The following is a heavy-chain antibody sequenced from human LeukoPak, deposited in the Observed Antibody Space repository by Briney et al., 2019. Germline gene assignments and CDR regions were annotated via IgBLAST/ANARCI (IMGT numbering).Heavy chain of an antibody. CDR1: GYSISSGYF. D-gene: IGHD3-10*01. J-gene: IGHJ5*02. CDR2: IYHSGST. Sequence: SETLSLTCTVSGYSISSGYFWGWIRQPPGKGLEWIGTIYHSGSTYYNPSLKSRVTISLDTSKNQFSLKLSSVTAADTAVYYCARGDITMVRGVRDNWFDPWGQGTLVTVSS. CDR3: ARGDITMVRGVRDNWFDP. V-gene: IGHV4-38-2*02.